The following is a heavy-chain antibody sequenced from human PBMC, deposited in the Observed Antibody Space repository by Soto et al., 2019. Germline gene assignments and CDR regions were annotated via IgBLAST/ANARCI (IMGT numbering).Heavy chain of an antibody. CDR3: ARDYYDDYGGRGTFDY. Sequence: HPGGSPRLSCAASEFSFSSSGMNWVRQAPGKGLEWVSYIDSRSSSFYYADSVKGRFTISRDNGKNSLYLQMNSLRAEDTAVYYCARDYYDDYGGRGTFDYWGQGTLVTVSS. CDR1: EFSFSSSG. V-gene: IGHV3-48*01. J-gene: IGHJ4*02. D-gene: IGHD4-17*01. CDR2: IDSRSSSF.